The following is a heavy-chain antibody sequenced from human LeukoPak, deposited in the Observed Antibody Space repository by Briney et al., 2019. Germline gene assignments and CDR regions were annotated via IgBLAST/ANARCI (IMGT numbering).Heavy chain of an antibody. V-gene: IGHV4-39*01. CDR2: IYDSRST. CDR3: ARPYHYDSGSRGTAFDI. D-gene: IGHD3-10*01. CDR1: GGSISSSSYY. Sequence: SETLSLTCTVSGGSISSSSYYWGWIRQPPGKGLEWIASIYDSRSTYYNPSLKSRLTISVDTSKNQFSLKLSSVTAADTATYYCARPYHYDSGSRGTAFDIWGQGTMVTVSS. J-gene: IGHJ3*02.